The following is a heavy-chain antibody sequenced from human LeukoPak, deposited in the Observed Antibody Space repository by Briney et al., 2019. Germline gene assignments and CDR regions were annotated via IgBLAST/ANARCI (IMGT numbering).Heavy chain of an antibody. CDR1: GFTVSSNY. Sequence: GGSLRLSCAASGFTVSSNYMSWVRQAPGKGLEWVSVIYSGGSTYYADSVKGRFTISRDNSKNALYLQMNSLRAEDTAVYYCAREKYPYGMDVWGQGTTVTVSS. V-gene: IGHV3-66*01. J-gene: IGHJ6*02. D-gene: IGHD2-2*01. CDR2: IYSGGST. CDR3: AREKYPYGMDV.